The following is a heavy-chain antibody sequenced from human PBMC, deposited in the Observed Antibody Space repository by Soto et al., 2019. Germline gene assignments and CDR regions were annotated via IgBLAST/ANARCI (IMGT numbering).Heavy chain of an antibody. J-gene: IGHJ6*03. CDR1: GFTFSNYW. V-gene: IGHV3-74*02. D-gene: IGHD2-15*01. CDR2: INSDGSVS. Sequence: EVQLVESGGGLVQPGGSLRLSCAASGFTFSNYWMYWVRQAPGKGLERVSRINSDGSVSSHADSVKGRITISRINVKNTLYLHMDSLRAEDTAVYYCARGDCVGGTCYSLAGSFYYYMDVWGKGTTVTVFS. CDR3: ARGDCVGGTCYSLAGSFYYYMDV.